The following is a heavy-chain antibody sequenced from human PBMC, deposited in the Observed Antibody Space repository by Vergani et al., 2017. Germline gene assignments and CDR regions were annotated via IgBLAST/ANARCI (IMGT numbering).Heavy chain of an antibody. CDR2: INPNSGGT. D-gene: IGHD2-2*01. Sequence: QVQLVQSGAEVKKPGASVQVSCKASGYTLTDYFMHWVRQAPGQGLEWMGWINPNSGGTNYAQKFQGRVTMTRDTSISTAYMELSNLRSDDTAVYYCAXVGTSSNRDYFDYWGQGTLVTVSS. CDR1: GYTLTDYF. CDR3: AXVGTSSNRDYFDY. V-gene: IGHV1-2*02. J-gene: IGHJ4*02.